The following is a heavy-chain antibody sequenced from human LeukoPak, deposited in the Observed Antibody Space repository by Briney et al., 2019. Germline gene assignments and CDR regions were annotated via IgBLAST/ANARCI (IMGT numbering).Heavy chain of an antibody. V-gene: IGHV4-59*08. CDR1: GESISGFY. Sequence: SETLPLTCTVSGESISGFYWNWIRQPPGKGLEWIGYIYYTGSTNYNPSLTSRVTISIDTSKNQFSLKLSSVTAADTAVYYCARHQWVAACDIWGQGTMVSVSS. CDR3: ARHQWVAACDI. CDR2: IYYTGST. D-gene: IGHD1-26*01. J-gene: IGHJ3*02.